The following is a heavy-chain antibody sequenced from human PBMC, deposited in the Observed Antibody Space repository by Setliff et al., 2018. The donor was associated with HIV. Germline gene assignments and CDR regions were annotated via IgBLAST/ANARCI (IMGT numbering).Heavy chain of an antibody. V-gene: IGHV3-43*01. J-gene: IGHJ6*03. CDR3: AKEGGSERVPFFYYYMDV. D-gene: IGHD3-10*01. CDR2: VSWDGRTT. Sequence: GGSLRLSCTGSGFTFSNYWMTWVRQAPGKGLEWVALVSWDGRTTNYADSVKGRFTISRDSSRNSLYLEMNSLRTEDTALYYCAKEGGSERVPFFYYYMDVWGKGTTVTVSS. CDR1: GFTFSNYW.